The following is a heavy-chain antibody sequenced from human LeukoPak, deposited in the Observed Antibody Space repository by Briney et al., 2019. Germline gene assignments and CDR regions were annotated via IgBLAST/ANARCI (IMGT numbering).Heavy chain of an antibody. V-gene: IGHV3-11*06. CDR1: GFTFSDYY. J-gene: IGHJ4*02. D-gene: IGHD1-1*01. CDR3: ARGTGTTAYFDY. CDR2: ISSSSSYT. Sequence: PGGSLRLSCAASGFTFSDYYMSWIRQAPGKGLEWVSYISSSSSYTKYADSVKGRFTISRDNAKNSLYLQMDSLRAEDTAVYYCARGTGTTAYFDYWGQGTLVTVSS.